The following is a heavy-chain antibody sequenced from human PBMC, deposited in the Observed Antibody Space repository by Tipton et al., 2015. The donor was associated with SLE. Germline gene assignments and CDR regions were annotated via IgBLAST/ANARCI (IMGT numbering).Heavy chain of an antibody. CDR3: ALMTTFDY. CDR2: ISGRGGDS. D-gene: IGHD3-16*01. CDR1: GFTFSSYG. V-gene: IGHV3-23*01. J-gene: IGHJ4*02. Sequence: SLRLSCAASGFTFSSYGMSWVRQAPGKGLEWVSGISGRGGDSYYADSVQGRFTISRDNSKNTLYLQMNSLRAEDKAVYYCALMTTFDYWAQGTLVTVSS.